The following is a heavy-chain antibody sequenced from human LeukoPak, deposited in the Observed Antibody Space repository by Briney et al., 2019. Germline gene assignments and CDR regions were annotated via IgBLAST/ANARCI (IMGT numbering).Heavy chain of an antibody. CDR2: ISGSGSSS. V-gene: IGHV3-23*01. CDR3: AKDQRTISTFDY. Sequence: PGGSLRLSCAASRFTFSNYGMSWVRQAPGKGLEWVSAISGSGSSSYYADSVKGRFTISRDNSKNTLYLQINSLRAEDTAIYYCAKDQRTISTFDYWGRGTLVTVSS. J-gene: IGHJ4*02. CDR1: RFTFSNYG. D-gene: IGHD3-3*01.